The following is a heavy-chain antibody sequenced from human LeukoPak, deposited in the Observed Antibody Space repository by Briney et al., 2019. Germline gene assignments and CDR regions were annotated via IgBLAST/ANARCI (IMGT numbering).Heavy chain of an antibody. CDR3: ARTITIFGVYKGNWFDP. V-gene: IGHV1-69*05. J-gene: IGHJ5*02. D-gene: IGHD3-3*01. CDR2: IIPIFGTA. CDR1: GGTFSSYA. Sequence: GSSVKVSCKASGGTFSSYAISWVRQAPRQGLEWMGGIIPIFGTANYAQKFQGRVTITTDESTSTAYMELSSLRSEDTAVYYCARTITIFGVYKGNWFDPWGQGTLVTVSS.